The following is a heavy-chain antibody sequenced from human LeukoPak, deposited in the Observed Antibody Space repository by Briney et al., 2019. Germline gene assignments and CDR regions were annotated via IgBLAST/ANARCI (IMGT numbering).Heavy chain of an antibody. CDR2: VHLDGRT. CDR1: GGSFSSTNW. Sequence: SVTLSLTCGVSGGSFSSTNWWTWIRQPPGKGLEWIGEVHLDGRTNFNPSLKSRLTMSVDLSENHVSLKLTSVTAADTAVYYCAREGGFYRPLDYSGQGTLVTVSS. J-gene: IGHJ4*02. D-gene: IGHD6-25*01. V-gene: IGHV4-4*02. CDR3: AREGGFYRPLDY.